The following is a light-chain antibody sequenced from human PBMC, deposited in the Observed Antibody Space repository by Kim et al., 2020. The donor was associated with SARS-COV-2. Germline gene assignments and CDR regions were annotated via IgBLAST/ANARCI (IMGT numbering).Light chain of an antibody. Sequence: SPGERATRSCRASQSVRSTSLGWYQQKPGQAPRLLIYGASSRATGIPDRFSGSGSGTVFTLTISRLEPEDFAVYYCQQYGSSPRTFGQGTKVDIK. CDR1: QSVRSTS. CDR2: GAS. CDR3: QQYGSSPRT. J-gene: IGKJ1*01. V-gene: IGKV3-20*01.